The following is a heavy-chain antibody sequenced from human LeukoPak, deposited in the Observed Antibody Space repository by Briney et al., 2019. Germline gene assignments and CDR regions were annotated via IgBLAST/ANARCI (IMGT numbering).Heavy chain of an antibody. D-gene: IGHD6-19*01. J-gene: IGHJ4*02. Sequence: SETLSLTCTVSGGSISSSSYYCGWIRQPPGKGLEWLGGIFYSGSTYYNPSLKSRVTISVDTSKNQFSLKLSSVTAADTAVYYCARQNGRSGWHPFWYWGQGTLVTVSS. V-gene: IGHV4-39*01. CDR2: IFYSGST. CDR1: GGSISSSSYY. CDR3: ARQNGRSGWHPFWY.